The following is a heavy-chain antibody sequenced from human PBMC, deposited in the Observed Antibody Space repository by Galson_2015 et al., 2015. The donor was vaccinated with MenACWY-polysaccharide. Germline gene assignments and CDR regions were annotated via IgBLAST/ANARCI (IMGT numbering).Heavy chain of an antibody. Sequence: SLRLSCAASGFTFSNYAMTWVRQAPGKGLEWVSSFDGSGGHPYYADSVRGRFAVSRDDSKNTLYLQMNSLRVDDTAVYYCAKGLEAGGWSWSFDRWGQGTRIIVSS. CDR2: FDGSGGHP. D-gene: IGHD6-13*01. CDR1: GFTFSNYA. CDR3: AKGLEAGGWSWSFDR. V-gene: IGHV3-23*01. J-gene: IGHJ5*02.